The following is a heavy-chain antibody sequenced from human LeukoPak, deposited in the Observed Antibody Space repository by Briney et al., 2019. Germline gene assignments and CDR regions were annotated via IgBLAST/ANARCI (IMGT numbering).Heavy chain of an antibody. Sequence: GGSLRLSCAASGFTFSSYAMSWVRQAPGKGLEWVSAISGSGGSTYYADSVKGRFTISRDNSKNTLYLQMNSLRAEDTAVYYCAKSLITYYYDSSGYYVFDYWGQGTLVTVSS. J-gene: IGHJ4*02. D-gene: IGHD3-22*01. V-gene: IGHV3-23*01. CDR3: AKSLITYYYDSSGYYVFDY. CDR1: GFTFSSYA. CDR2: ISGSGGST.